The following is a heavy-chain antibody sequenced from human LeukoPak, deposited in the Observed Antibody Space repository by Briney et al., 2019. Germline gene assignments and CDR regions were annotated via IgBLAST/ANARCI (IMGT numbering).Heavy chain of an antibody. V-gene: IGHV1-18*01. Sequence: ASVKVSCKASGYTFTSYGISWVRQAPGQGLEWMGGIIPIFGTANYAQKFQGRVTMTTDTSTNTAYMELRSLTSDDTAVYYCARTFYDFWSGFSNYDSFHIWGQGTLVTVSS. J-gene: IGHJ3*02. CDR1: GYTFTSYG. CDR3: ARTFYDFWSGFSNYDSFHI. D-gene: IGHD3-3*01. CDR2: IIPIFGTA.